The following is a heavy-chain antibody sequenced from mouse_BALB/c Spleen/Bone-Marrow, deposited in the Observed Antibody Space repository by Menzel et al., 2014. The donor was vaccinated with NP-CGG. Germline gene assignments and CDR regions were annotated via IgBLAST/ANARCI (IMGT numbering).Heavy chain of an antibody. D-gene: IGHD2-3*01. CDR3: TGFYDGYRLFDY. Sequence: VQLQQSGAELVKPGASVKLSCTASGFNIKDTYMHWVKQRPEQGLEWIGRIDPANGNTKYDPKFQGKATITADTSSNTAYLQLSSLTSEDTAVHYCTGFYDGYRLFDYWGQGTTLTVSS. J-gene: IGHJ2*01. CDR2: IDPANGNT. CDR1: GFNIKDTY. V-gene: IGHV14-3*02.